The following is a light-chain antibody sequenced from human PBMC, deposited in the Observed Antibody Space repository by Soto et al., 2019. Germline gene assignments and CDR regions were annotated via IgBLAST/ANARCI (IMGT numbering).Light chain of an antibody. J-gene: IGLJ3*02. CDR3: AAYTGSTTRWV. CDR2: EVT. V-gene: IGLV2-14*01. CDR1: ASDIGSYDY. Sequence: SALTQPASVSGSPGQSITVSCTGTASDIGSYDYVSWYQHHPGKAPKLLIYEVTNRPSGVSNRFSGSKSDYTASLTISGLQAEDEGHYYCAAYTGSTTRWVFGGGTKLTVL.